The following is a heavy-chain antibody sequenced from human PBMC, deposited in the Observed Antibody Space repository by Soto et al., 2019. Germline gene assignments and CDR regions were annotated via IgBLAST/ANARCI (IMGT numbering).Heavy chain of an antibody. D-gene: IGHD2-8*02. CDR2: IWYDGNNK. CDR1: GFIFSSYG. V-gene: IGHV3-33*01. Sequence: GGSLRLSCAASGFIFSSYGMHWVRQAPGKGLEWVAVIWYDGNNKYYGDSVMGRSTISRDDSKSTLYLQMNSLRAEDTAVYYCARGLVGFFHIDYWGQGTPVTVSS. J-gene: IGHJ4*02. CDR3: ARGLVGFFHIDY.